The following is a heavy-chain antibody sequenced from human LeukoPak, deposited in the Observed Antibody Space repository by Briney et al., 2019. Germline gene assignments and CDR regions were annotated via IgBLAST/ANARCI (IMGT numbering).Heavy chain of an antibody. CDR2: IKQDGSEK. CDR3: ARSVEMATNDAFDI. Sequence: GGSLRLSCAASGFTFSSYWMSWVRQAPGKGLEWVANIKQDGSEKYYVHSVKGLFTISRDNAKNSLYLQKNSLRAEDTAVYYCARSVEMATNDAFDIWGQGTMVTVSS. V-gene: IGHV3-7*01. CDR1: GFTFSSYW. D-gene: IGHD5-24*01. J-gene: IGHJ3*02.